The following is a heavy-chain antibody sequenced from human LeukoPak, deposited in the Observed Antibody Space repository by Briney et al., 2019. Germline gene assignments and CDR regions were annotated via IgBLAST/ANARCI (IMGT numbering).Heavy chain of an antibody. D-gene: IGHD3-22*01. CDR2: IYYSGST. CDR1: GGSISSYY. J-gene: IGHJ4*02. V-gene: IGHV4-59*12. CDR3: ARDQYYYDSSGYLTFDY. Sequence: SETLSLTCTVSGGSISSYYWSWIRQPPGKGLEWIGYIYYSGSTNYNPSLKSRVTMSVDTSKNQFSLKLSSVTAADTAVYYCARDQYYYDSSGYLTFDYWGQGTLVTVSS.